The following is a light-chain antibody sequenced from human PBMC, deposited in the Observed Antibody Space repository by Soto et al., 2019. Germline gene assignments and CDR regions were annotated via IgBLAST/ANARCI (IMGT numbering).Light chain of an antibody. CDR2: GAS. CDR3: QQYGRSSWT. CDR1: QSVSSSY. J-gene: IGKJ1*01. V-gene: IGKV3-20*01. Sequence: EIVLTQSPGTLSLSPGERATLSCRASQSVSSSYLAWYQQKPGQAPRLLIYGASSRATGIPDRFSGSGSGTDYTLTISRLQPKDFAVPFCQQYGRSSWTFGQGTKVEIK.